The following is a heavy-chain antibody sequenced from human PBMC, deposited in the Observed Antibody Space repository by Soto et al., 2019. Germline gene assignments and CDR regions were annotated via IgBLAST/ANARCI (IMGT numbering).Heavy chain of an antibody. Sequence: QVQLVQSGAEVKKPGASVKVSCKASGYTFTGYYMHWVRQAPGQGLEWMGWINPNSGGTNYAQKFQGWVTMTSDTPLSTASIELCRLRSDDTAVYYCARGGFDSSGYQTYLDYWGQGSLVTVSS. D-gene: IGHD3-22*01. CDR1: GYTFTGYY. V-gene: IGHV1-2*04. J-gene: IGHJ4*02. CDR2: INPNSGGT. CDR3: ARGGFDSSGYQTYLDY.